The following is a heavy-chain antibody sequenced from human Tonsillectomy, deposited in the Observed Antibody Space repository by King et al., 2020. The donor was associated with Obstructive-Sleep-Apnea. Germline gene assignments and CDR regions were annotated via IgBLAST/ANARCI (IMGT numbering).Heavy chain of an antibody. Sequence: QLVQSGAEVKKPGASVKVSCKAAGYTFTSAEIHWVRQAPGQGLEWMGWINPNSGNTAYVQKFQGRVTMTRDPSISTAYMELTSLKSVETAVYYCARGSSRSFDLWGQGTLVTVSS. V-gene: IGHV1-8*01. CDR1: GYTFTSAE. J-gene: IGHJ4*02. CDR2: INPNSGNT. D-gene: IGHD6-13*01. CDR3: ARGSSRSFDL.